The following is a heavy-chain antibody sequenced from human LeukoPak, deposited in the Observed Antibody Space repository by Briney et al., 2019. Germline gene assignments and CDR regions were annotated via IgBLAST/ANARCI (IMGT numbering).Heavy chain of an antibody. CDR2: FDPEDGET. CDR3: ARVTYGFGYSYAHDAFDI. D-gene: IGHD5-18*01. J-gene: IGHJ3*02. V-gene: IGHV1-24*01. CDR1: GYTLTELS. Sequence: RASVKVSCKVSGYTLTELSMHWVRQALGKGLEWMGGFDPEDGETIYAQKFQGRVTMTEDTSTDTAYMELSSLRSEDTAVYYCARVTYGFGYSYAHDAFDIWGQGTMVTVSS.